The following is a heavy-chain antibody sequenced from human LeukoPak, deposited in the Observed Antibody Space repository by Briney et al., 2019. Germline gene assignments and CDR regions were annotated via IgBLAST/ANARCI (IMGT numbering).Heavy chain of an antibody. CDR3: ARGEGGSYYKSIEIDY. D-gene: IGHD1-26*01. J-gene: IGHJ4*02. Sequence: SVKASCKASGGTFSSYAISWVRQAPGQGLEWMGGIIPIFGTANYAQKFQGRVTITADESTSTAYMELSSLRSEDTAVYYCARGEGGSYYKSIEIDYWGQGTLVTVSS. CDR2: IIPIFGTA. V-gene: IGHV1-69*13. CDR1: GGTFSSYA.